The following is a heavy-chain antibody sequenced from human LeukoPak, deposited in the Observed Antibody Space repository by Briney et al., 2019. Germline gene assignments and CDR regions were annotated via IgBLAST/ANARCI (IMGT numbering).Heavy chain of an antibody. V-gene: IGHV1-69*01. CDR2: IIPIFGTA. CDR1: GGTFSSYA. D-gene: IGHD6-19*01. J-gene: IGHJ3*02. Sequence: SVKVSCKASGGTFSSYAISWVRQAPGQGLEWMGGIIPIFGTANYAQKFQGRVTITADESTSTAYMELSSLRSEDTAVYYCARLRSSGFIDAFDIWGQGTMVTVSS. CDR3: ARLRSSGFIDAFDI.